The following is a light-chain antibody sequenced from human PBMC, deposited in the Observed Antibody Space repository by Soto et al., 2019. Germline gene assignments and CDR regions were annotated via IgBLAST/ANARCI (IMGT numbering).Light chain of an antibody. J-gene: IGKJ2*01. CDR2: GAS. CDR3: QQYNNWPT. CDR1: QSVSSN. V-gene: IGKV3-15*01. Sequence: DIVMTQSPATLSVSPGERATLSCRASQSVSSNLAWYQQKPGQAPRLLIYGASTRATGIPARFSGSGSGTEFTLTISSLQSEDFAVDYCQQYNNWPTFGQGTKLEIK.